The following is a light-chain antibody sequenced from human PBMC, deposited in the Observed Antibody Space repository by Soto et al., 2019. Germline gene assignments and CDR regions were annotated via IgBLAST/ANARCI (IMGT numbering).Light chain of an antibody. J-gene: IGKJ2*01. CDR3: QQYNNWPPVT. Sequence: EIVRTQSPGTLSVSPGERATLSCRASQSVSSNLAWYQQKPGQAPRLLIYGASTRATGIPARFSGSGSGTEFTLTISSLQSEDFAVYYCQQYNNWPPVTFGQGTKLEIK. V-gene: IGKV3-15*01. CDR2: GAS. CDR1: QSVSSN.